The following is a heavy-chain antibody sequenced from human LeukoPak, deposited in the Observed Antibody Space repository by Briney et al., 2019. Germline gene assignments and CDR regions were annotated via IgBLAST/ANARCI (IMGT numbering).Heavy chain of an antibody. Sequence: ASVKVSCKASGGTFSSYAISWVRQAPGQGLEWMGGIIPIFGTANYAQKFQGRVTITADESTSTAYMELSGLRSEDTAVYYCARRRCSGGSCYPVSNYYYYYYMDVWGKGTTVTVSS. CDR2: IIPIFGTA. D-gene: IGHD2-15*01. CDR3: ARRRCSGGSCYPVSNYYYYYYMDV. J-gene: IGHJ6*03. CDR1: GGTFSSYA. V-gene: IGHV1-69*13.